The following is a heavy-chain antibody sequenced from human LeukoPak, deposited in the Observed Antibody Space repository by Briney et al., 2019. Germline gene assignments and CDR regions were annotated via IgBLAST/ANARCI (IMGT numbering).Heavy chain of an antibody. CDR1: GGTFSSYT. Sequence: SVKVSCKASGGTFSSYTISWVRQAPGQGLEWMGRIIPILGIANYAQKFQGRVTITADKSTSTAYMELSSLRSEDTAVYYCARDEELGGSPDYWGQGTLVTVSS. CDR2: IIPILGIA. V-gene: IGHV1-69*04. J-gene: IGHJ4*02. D-gene: IGHD2-15*01. CDR3: ARDEELGGSPDY.